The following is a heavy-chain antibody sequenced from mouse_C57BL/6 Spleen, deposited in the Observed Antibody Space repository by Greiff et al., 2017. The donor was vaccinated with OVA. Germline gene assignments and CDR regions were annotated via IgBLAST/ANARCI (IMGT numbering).Heavy chain of an antibody. CDR1: GYSFTDYN. J-gene: IGHJ4*01. Sequence: EVQLQQSGPELVKPGASVKIYCKASGYSFTDYNMNWVKQSNGKSLEWIGVINPNYGTTSYNQKFKGKATLTVDQSSSTAYMQLNSLTSEDSAVYYCAKEHYGSSYGAMDYWGQGTSVTVSS. V-gene: IGHV1-39*01. CDR3: AKEHYGSSYGAMDY. D-gene: IGHD1-1*01. CDR2: INPNYGTT.